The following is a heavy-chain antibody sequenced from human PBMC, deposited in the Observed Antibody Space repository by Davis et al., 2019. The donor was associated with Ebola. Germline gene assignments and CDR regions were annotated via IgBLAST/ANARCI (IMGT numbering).Heavy chain of an antibody. V-gene: IGHV3-30*09. J-gene: IGHJ5*01. D-gene: IGHD4-11*01. CDR3: AGSIYSGKNWFDS. CDR2: ISYDGNNK. Sequence: GGSLRLSCAASGFTVSSNYMSWVRQAPGKGLEWMAAISYDGNNKYYADSVKGRFAISRDNSKNTLYLQMNSLRAEDTALYYCAGSIYSGKNWFDSWGQGNLVTVSS. CDR1: GFTVSSNY.